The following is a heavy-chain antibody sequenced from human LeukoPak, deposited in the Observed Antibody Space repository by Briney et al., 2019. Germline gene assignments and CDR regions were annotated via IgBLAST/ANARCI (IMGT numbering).Heavy chain of an antibody. V-gene: IGHV1-2*02. D-gene: IGHD5-12*01. J-gene: IGHJ6*03. CDR3: ARLYSGCGNYSYYKDV. CDR1: GYTFTGYY. Sequence: GASVKVSCKASGYTFTGYYMHWVRQAPGQGLEWMGWINPNSGGTNYAQKFQGRVTMTRDTSISTAYMELSRLRSDDTAVYYCARLYSGCGNYSYYKDVWGKGTTVTVSS. CDR2: INPNSGGT.